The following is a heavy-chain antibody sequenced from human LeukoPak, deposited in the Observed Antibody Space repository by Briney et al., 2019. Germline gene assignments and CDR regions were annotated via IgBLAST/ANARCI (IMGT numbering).Heavy chain of an antibody. CDR2: INHSGST. CDR3: ASAANYYDSSGYYFDY. J-gene: IGHJ4*02. D-gene: IGHD3-22*01. CDR1: GGSFSGYY. Sequence: SETLSLTCAVYGGSFSGYYWSWIRQPPGKGLEWIGEINHSGSTNYNPSLKSRATISVDTSKNQFSLKLSSVTAADTAVYYCASAANYYDSSGYYFDYWGQGTLVTVSS. V-gene: IGHV4-34*01.